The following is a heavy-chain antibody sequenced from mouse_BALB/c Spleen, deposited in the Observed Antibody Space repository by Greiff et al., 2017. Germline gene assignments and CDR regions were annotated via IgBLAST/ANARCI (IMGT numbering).Heavy chain of an antibody. D-gene: IGHD1-1*01. Sequence: EVQLVESGPGLVKPSQSLSLTCSVTGYSITSGYYWNWIRQFPGNKLEWMGYISYDGSNNYNPSLKNRISITRDTSKNQFFLKLNSVTTEDTATYYCARLTTGYYYAMDYWGQGTSVTVSS. V-gene: IGHV3-6*02. CDR3: ARLTTGYYYAMDY. CDR1: GYSITSGYY. J-gene: IGHJ4*01. CDR2: ISYDGSN.